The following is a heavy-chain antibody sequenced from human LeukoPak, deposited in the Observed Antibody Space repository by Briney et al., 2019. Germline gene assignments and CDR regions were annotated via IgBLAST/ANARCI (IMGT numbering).Heavy chain of an antibody. CDR3: ARDYRPLGSSWCWYFQH. CDR2: IKQDGSEK. Sequence: GRSLRLSCAASGFTFSSYWMSWVRQAPGKGLEWVANIKQDGSEKYYVDSVKGRFTISRDDAKNSLYLQMNSLRAEDTAVYYCARDYRPLGSSWCWYFQHWGQGTLVTVSS. J-gene: IGHJ1*01. CDR1: GFTFSSYW. V-gene: IGHV3-7*04. D-gene: IGHD6-13*01.